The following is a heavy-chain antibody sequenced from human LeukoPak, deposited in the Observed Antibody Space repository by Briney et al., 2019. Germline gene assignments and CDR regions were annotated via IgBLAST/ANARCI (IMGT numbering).Heavy chain of an antibody. V-gene: IGHV3-30*02. CDR1: GFTFSSYG. Sequence: GGSLRLSCAASGFTFSSYGMHWVRQAPGKGLEWVAFIRYDGSNKYCADSVKGRFTISRDNSKNTLYLQMNSLRAEDTAVYYCAKDSVERFGELFSYYYYYGMDVWGQGTTVTVSS. CDR3: AKDSVERFGELFSYYYYYGMDV. J-gene: IGHJ6*02. D-gene: IGHD3-10*01. CDR2: IRYDGSNK.